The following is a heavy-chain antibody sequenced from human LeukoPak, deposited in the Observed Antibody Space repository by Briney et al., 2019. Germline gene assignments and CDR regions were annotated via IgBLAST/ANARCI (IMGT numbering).Heavy chain of an antibody. D-gene: IGHD6-6*01. CDR2: IYSGGST. V-gene: IGHV3-53*01. J-gene: IGHJ4*02. Sequence: PGGSLRLSCAASGFTVSSNYMSWVRQAPGKGLEWVSVIYSGGSTYYADSVKGRFTISRDSSKNTLYLQMNSLRVEDTAVYYCARDGLYISSSEDYWGQGILVTVSS. CDR1: GFTVSSNY. CDR3: ARDGLYISSSEDY.